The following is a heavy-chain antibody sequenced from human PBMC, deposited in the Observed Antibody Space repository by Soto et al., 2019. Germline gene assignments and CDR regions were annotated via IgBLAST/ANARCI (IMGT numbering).Heavy chain of an antibody. D-gene: IGHD2-2*01. CDR2: ISYDGSNK. CDR1: GFTFSSYA. J-gene: IGHJ4*02. Sequence: GGSLRLSCAASGFTFSSYAMHWVRQAPGKGLEWVAVISYDGSNKYYADSVKGRFTTSRDNAESSLFLQMNSLRVEDTAVYYCVRDKGSSSWHSFDDWGQGT. V-gene: IGHV3-30-3*01. CDR3: VRDKGSSSWHSFDD.